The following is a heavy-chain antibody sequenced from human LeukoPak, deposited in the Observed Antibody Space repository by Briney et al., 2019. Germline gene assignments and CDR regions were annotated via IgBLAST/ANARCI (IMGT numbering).Heavy chain of an antibody. V-gene: IGHV4-59*08. Sequence: SETLSLTCSVSGGSTGSDYWSWIRQPPGKGLEWIAYVYYSGGTSYNPSLKSRLAISIDTSKNQSSLTLTSVTAADTAVYYCARLSLHCSGGSCYRGAFDSWGQGTLVTVSS. CDR1: GGSTGSDY. D-gene: IGHD2-15*01. CDR3: ARLSLHCSGGSCYRGAFDS. CDR2: VYYSGGT. J-gene: IGHJ4*02.